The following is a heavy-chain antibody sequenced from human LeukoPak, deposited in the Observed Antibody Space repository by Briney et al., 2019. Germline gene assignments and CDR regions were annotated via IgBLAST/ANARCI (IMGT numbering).Heavy chain of an antibody. CDR1: GFTFSSYA. CDR3: AKDSGTYSSSLSWLDP. J-gene: IGHJ5*02. V-gene: IGHV3-23*01. CDR2: ISGSGGST. Sequence: PGGSLRLSCAACGFTFSSYARSWVRQAPGKVLECVSAISGSGGSTYYAYSVKGRFTISRDNSKNTLYLQMNSLRAEDTAVYYCAKDSGTYSSSLSWLDPWGQGTLVTVSS. D-gene: IGHD6-6*01.